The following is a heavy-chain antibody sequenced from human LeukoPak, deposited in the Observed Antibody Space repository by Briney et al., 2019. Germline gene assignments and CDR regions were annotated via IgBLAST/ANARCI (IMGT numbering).Heavy chain of an antibody. D-gene: IGHD3-10*01. CDR3: ARGSYGSGSYDYYYYMDV. V-gene: IGHV1-8*03. J-gene: IGHJ6*03. CDR1: GYTFTSYD. CDR2: MNPNSGNT. Sequence: ASVKVSCKASGYTFTSYDINWVRQATGQGLEWMGWMNPNSGNTGYAQKFQGRVTITRNTSISTAYMELSSLRSEDTAVYYCARGSYGSGSYDYYYYMDVWGKGTTVTISS.